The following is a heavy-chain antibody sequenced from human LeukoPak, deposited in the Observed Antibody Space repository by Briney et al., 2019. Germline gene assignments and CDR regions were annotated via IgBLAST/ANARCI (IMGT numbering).Heavy chain of an antibody. J-gene: IGHJ4*02. D-gene: IGHD2-15*01. CDR2: INQESTET. CDR1: GFRFTAFW. V-gene: IGHV3-7*01. CDR3: AREVDRSFGY. Sequence: GGSLRLSCAASGFRFTAFWMSWVRQAPGKGPEWVANINQESTETYYVDSVRGRFTISRDNAKNSLSLQMNSLRVEDTAVYYCAREVDRSFGYWGQGNSVTVSS.